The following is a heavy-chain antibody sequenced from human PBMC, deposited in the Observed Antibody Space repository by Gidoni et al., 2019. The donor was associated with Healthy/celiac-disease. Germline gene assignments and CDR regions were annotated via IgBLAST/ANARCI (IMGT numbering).Heavy chain of an antibody. CDR3: ARVSIAGESAFDP. D-gene: IGHD1-26*01. CDR2: ISSSSSYT. Sequence: QVQLVESGGGLVKPGGSLRLYCAASGFPFSDYYMSCIRQAPGKGLEWVSYISSSSSYTNYADSVKGRFTISRDNAKNSLYLQMNSLRAEDTAVYYCARVSIAGESAFDPWGQGTLVTVSS. J-gene: IGHJ5*02. V-gene: IGHV3-11*05. CDR1: GFPFSDYY.